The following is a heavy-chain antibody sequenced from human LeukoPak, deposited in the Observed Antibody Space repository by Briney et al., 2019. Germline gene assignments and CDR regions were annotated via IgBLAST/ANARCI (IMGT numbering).Heavy chain of an antibody. V-gene: IGHV3-11*01. D-gene: IGHD6-13*01. Sequence: GGSLRLSCAASGFTFSDYYMGWIRPAPGKGLEWVSYIPFSSSTTYYADSVKGRFTISRDNDKNSLYLQMNSLRADDTAVYYCARGWSSSWPYNLFDPWGQGTLVTVSS. CDR2: IPFSSSTT. J-gene: IGHJ5*02. CDR1: GFTFSDYY. CDR3: ARGWSSSWPYNLFDP.